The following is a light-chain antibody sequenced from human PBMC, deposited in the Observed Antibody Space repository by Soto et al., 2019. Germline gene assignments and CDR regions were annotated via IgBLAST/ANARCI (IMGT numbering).Light chain of an antibody. Sequence: QSVLTQPASVSGSPGQSITISCTGTSSDVGSYNLVSWYQQHPGKAPKLMIYEVSKRPSGVPDRFSGSKSGNTASLTVSGLQAEDEADFYCSSYAGSNNWVFGGGTKVTVL. CDR1: SSDVGSYNL. V-gene: IGLV2-8*01. J-gene: IGLJ3*02. CDR2: EVS. CDR3: SSYAGSNNWV.